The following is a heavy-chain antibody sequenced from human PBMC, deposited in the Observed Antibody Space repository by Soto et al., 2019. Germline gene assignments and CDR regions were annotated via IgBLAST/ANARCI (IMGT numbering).Heavy chain of an antibody. CDR1: GFTFNNYA. CDR3: TRDEICILRGTDNWFDT. D-gene: IGHD3-10*01. J-gene: IGHJ5*02. Sequence: PGGSLRLSCAASGFTFNNYAMSWVRQAPGKGLEWVSAISGNGISTYYADSVRGRFTISRDNSENTLFLQMNRLRADDTAVYYCTRDEICILRGTDNWFDTWGQGTLVTVSS. CDR2: ISGNGIST. V-gene: IGHV3-23*01.